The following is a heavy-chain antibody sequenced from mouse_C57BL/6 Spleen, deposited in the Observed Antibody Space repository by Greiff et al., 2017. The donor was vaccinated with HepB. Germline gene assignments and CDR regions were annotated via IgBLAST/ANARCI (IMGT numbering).Heavy chain of an antibody. CDR2: INPNNGGT. D-gene: IGHD2-4*01. CDR1: GYTFTDYN. J-gene: IGHJ4*01. V-gene: IGHV1-22*01. CDR3: ARRGVYYDYEIDYAMDY. Sequence: VQLQQSGPELVKPGASVKMSCKASGYTFTDYNMHWVKQSHGKSLEWIGYINPNNGGTSYDQEFKGKATLTVYKASSTAYMELRSLTSEESAVYYCARRGVYYDYEIDYAMDYWGQGTSVTVSS.